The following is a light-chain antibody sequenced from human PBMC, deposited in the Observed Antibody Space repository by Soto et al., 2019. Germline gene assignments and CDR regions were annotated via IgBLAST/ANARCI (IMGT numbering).Light chain of an antibody. J-gene: IGKJ1*01. V-gene: IGKV1-5*03. Sequence: DIQMTQSPSTLSASVGDRVTITCRASQSISSWLAWYQQKPGKAPKLLIYKASSLESGVPSRFSGSRSGTEFTLTIGSLQPDDLATYFCQQYHNYWTFGQGTKVDIK. CDR2: KAS. CDR1: QSISSW. CDR3: QQYHNYWT.